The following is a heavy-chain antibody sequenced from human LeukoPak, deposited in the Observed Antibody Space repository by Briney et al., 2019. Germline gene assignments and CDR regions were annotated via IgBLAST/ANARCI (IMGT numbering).Heavy chain of an antibody. CDR2: IYYSGST. CDR1: GGSISSGDYY. V-gene: IGHV4-30-4*01. CDR3: VQRCSSTSCPFDY. Sequence: SETLSLTCTVSGGSISSGDYYWSWIRQPPGKGLEWIGYIYYSGSTYYNPSLKSRVTISVDTSKNQFSLKLSSVTAADTAVYYCVQRCSSTSCPFDYWGQGILVTVSS. D-gene: IGHD2-2*01. J-gene: IGHJ4*02.